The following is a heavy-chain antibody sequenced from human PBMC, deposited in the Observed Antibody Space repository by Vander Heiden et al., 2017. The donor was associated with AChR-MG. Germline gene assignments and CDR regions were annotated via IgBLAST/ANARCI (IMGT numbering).Heavy chain of an antibody. J-gene: IGHJ4*02. CDR2: ISGSGGST. Sequence: EVQLLESGGGLVQPGGSLSLSCAASAFTFSSKAMGWVRQAPGKGVEWVSAISGSGGSTYYADSVKGRFTISRDNSKNTLYLQMNSLRAEDTAVYYCAKGSGSGYYYDNYFDYWGQGTLVTVSS. D-gene: IGHD3-22*01. CDR1: AFTFSSKA. V-gene: IGHV3-23*01. CDR3: AKGSGSGYYYDNYFDY.